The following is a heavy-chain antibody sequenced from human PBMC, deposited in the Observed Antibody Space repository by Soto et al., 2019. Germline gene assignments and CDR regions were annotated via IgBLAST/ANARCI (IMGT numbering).Heavy chain of an antibody. J-gene: IGHJ6*03. CDR2: ISSNGVGT. Sequence: PGGYLRLSCAVSGFTLSGYAMDWVRQAPGKGLEYVSGISSNGVGTYYANSVQGRFTISRDNSKNTVYLQMGSLRPEDMAVYYCARRARPDFYYMDVWGKGTTVTVSS. CDR3: ARRARPDFYYMDV. CDR1: GFTLSGYA. D-gene: IGHD6-6*01. V-gene: IGHV3-64*01.